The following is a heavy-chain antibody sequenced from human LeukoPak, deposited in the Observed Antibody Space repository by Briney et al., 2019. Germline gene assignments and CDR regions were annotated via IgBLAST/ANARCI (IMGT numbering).Heavy chain of an antibody. J-gene: IGHJ5*02. CDR3: ARSLLSAGSGSYGFDP. CDR1: GGPVSSGVYY. Sequence: SETLSLTCTVSGGPVSSGVYYWSWIRQPPGKGLEWIGHIYYSGSTHHNPSLKSRVTISVDTSKNQFSLKLSSVTATDTAVYYCARSLLSAGSGSYGFDPWGQGTLVTVSS. D-gene: IGHD3-10*01. CDR2: IYYSGST. V-gene: IGHV4-30-4*01.